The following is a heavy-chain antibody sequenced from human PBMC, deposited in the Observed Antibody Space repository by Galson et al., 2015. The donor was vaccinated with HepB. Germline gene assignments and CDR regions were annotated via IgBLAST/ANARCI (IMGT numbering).Heavy chain of an antibody. D-gene: IGHD6-13*01. CDR2: ITSKAYNYAT. J-gene: IGHJ4*02. V-gene: IGHV3-73*01. CDR3: GRLGDLSGYSSR. Sequence: SLRLSCAASGFTFSGSAIHWVRQASGKGPEWVGRITSKAYNYATTYVASLKGRFIISRDDSKNTAYLHMKSLKIEDTAVYYCGRLGDLSGYSSRWGQGTLVTVSS. CDR1: GFTFSGSA.